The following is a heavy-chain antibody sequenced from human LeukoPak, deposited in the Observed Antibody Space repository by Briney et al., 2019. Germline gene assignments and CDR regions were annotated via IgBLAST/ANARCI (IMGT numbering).Heavy chain of an antibody. CDR1: GFTFSTYE. CDR2: IKQDGSEK. V-gene: IGHV3-7*01. CDR3: ARETLVVVPAAMDY. D-gene: IGHD2-2*01. Sequence: PGGSLRLSCAASGFTFSTYEMNWVRQAPGKGLEWVANIKQDGSEKYYVDSVKGRFTISRDNAKNSLYLQMNSLRAEDTAVYYCARETLVVVPAAMDYWGQGTLVTVSS. J-gene: IGHJ4*02.